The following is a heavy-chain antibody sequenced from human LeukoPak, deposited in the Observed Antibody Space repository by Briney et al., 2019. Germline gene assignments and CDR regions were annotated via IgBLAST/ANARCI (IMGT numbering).Heavy chain of an antibody. J-gene: IGHJ4*02. CDR3: ARCFDWILDY. CDR1: GGSFSDYY. Sequence: PSETLSLTCAVYGGSFSDYYMSWIRQAPGKGLEWVSYISSSGSTIYYADSVKGRFTISRDNAKNSLYLQMNSLRAEDTAVYYCARCFDWILDYWGQGTLVTVSS. D-gene: IGHD3-9*01. V-gene: IGHV3-11*04. CDR2: ISSSGSTI.